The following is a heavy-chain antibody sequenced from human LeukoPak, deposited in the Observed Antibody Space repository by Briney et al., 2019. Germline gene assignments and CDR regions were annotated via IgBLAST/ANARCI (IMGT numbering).Heavy chain of an antibody. CDR2: INHSGST. Sequence: SETLSLTCAVYGGSFSGYYWSWIRQPPGKGLEWIGEINHSGSTNYNPSLESRVTISVDTSKNQFSLKLSSVTAADTAVYYCASWRGSYFDYWGQGTLVTVSS. D-gene: IGHD3-3*01. CDR3: ASWRGSYFDY. CDR1: GGSFSGYY. J-gene: IGHJ4*02. V-gene: IGHV4-34*01.